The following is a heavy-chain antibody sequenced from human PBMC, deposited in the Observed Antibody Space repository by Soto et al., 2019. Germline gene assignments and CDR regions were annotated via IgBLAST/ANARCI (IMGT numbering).Heavy chain of an antibody. CDR2: ISGSGGST. CDR3: AKDRLIAALRGEY. D-gene: IGHD6-13*01. CDR1: GFTFSSYS. J-gene: IGHJ4*02. Sequence: GGSLRLSCAASGFTFSSYSMSWVLQAPGKGLEWVSAISGSGGSTYYADSVKGRFTIPTDNSKNTLYLQMNSLRAEDTAVYYCAKDRLIAALRGEYWGQGTLVTVCS. V-gene: IGHV3-23*01.